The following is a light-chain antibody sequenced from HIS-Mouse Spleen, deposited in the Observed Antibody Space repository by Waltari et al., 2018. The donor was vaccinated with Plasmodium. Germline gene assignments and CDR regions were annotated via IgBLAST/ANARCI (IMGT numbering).Light chain of an antibody. V-gene: IGLV3-25*03. CDR1: ALPKQY. CDR3: QSADSSGTDRV. J-gene: IGLJ2*01. CDR2: KDS. Sequence: SYELTQPPSVSVSPGQTARITCSGDALPKQYAYWYQQKPGQAPVLVIYKDSGRPSGIPGRFSGASSGTTVTLTISGVQAEDEADYYCQSADSSGTDRVFGGGTKLTVL.